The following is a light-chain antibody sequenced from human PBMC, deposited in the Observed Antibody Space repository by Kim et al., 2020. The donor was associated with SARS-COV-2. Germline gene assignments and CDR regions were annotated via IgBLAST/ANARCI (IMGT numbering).Light chain of an antibody. J-gene: IGLJ2*01. Sequence: VTISCPGSSSNIGAGYDVHWYQQLPGTAPKLLIYGNSNRPSGVPDRFSGSKSGTSASLAITGLQAEDEADYYCQSYDSSLSAHVVFGGGTQLTVL. V-gene: IGLV1-40*01. CDR3: QSYDSSLSAHVV. CDR2: GNS. CDR1: SSNIGAGYD.